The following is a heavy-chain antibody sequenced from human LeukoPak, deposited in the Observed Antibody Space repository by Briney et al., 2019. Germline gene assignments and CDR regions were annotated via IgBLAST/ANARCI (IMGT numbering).Heavy chain of an antibody. D-gene: IGHD5-18*01. CDR2: INHSGST. V-gene: IGHV4-34*01. CDR3: ARGRSGYSYGYGNWFDP. Sequence: SETLSLTCAVYGGSFSGYYWSWIRQPPGKGLEWIGEINHSGSTNYNPSLKSRVTISVDTSKNPFSLKLSSVTAADTAVYYCARGRSGYSYGYGNWFDPWGQGTLVTVSS. J-gene: IGHJ5*02. CDR1: GGSFSGYY.